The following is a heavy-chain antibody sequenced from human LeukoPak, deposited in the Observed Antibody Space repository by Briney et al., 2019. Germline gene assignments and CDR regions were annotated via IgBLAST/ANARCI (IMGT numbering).Heavy chain of an antibody. CDR2: ISYDGSNK. J-gene: IGHJ4*02. D-gene: IGHD5-24*01. V-gene: IGHV3-30-3*01. CDR3: AKGPNQRWLQLFDY. Sequence: PGGSLRLSCAASGFTFSSYAMHWVRQAPGKGLEWVAVISYDGSNKYYADSVKGRFTISRDNSKNTLYLQMNSLRAEDTAVYYCAKGPNQRWLQLFDYWGQGTLVTVSS. CDR1: GFTFSSYA.